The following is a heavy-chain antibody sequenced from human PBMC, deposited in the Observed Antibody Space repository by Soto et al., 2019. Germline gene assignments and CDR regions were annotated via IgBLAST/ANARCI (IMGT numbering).Heavy chain of an antibody. CDR3: AKAPRQLVPGAGYFQH. J-gene: IGHJ1*01. D-gene: IGHD6-13*01. Sequence: EVQLLESGGGMVQPGGSLRLSCAASGFTLSSYAMSWVRQAPGKGLEWVSVISGSGGSTYYADSVKGRFTNSIDNSENTLYLQMNSLRAEDTAVYHCAKAPRQLVPGAGYFQHWGKGTLVTVSS. CDR1: GFTLSSYA. CDR2: ISGSGGST. V-gene: IGHV3-23*01.